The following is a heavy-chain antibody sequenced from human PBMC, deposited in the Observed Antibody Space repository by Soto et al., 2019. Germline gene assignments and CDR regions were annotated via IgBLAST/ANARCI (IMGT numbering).Heavy chain of an antibody. V-gene: IGHV4-34*01. J-gene: IGHJ6*04. CDR2: INHSGST. CDR1: GGSFSGYY. D-gene: IGHD6-19*01. Sequence: ETLSLTCAVYGGSFSGYYWSWIRQPPGKGLEWIGEINHSGSTNYNPSLKSRVTISVDTSKNQFSLKLSSVTAADTAVYYCASKRGYSSGWYSSMDVWGKGTTVTVSS. CDR3: ASKRGYSSGWYSSMDV.